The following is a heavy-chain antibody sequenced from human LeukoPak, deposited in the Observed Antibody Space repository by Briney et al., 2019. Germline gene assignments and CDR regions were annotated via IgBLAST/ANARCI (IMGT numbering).Heavy chain of an antibody. CDR1: GYSFTSYW. V-gene: IGHV5-51*01. D-gene: IGHD6-6*01. Sequence: GESLKISCKGSGYSFTSYWIGSVRQMPGKGLEWMGIIYPGDSDTRYSPSFQGQVTIPADKSISTAYLQWSSLKASDTAMYYCARSSASHYYYYMDVRGKGTTVTVSS. J-gene: IGHJ6*03. CDR2: IYPGDSDT. CDR3: ARSSASHYYYYMDV.